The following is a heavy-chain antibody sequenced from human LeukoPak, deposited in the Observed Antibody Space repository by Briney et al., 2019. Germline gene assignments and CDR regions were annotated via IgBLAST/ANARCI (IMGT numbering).Heavy chain of an antibody. D-gene: IGHD3-10*01. Sequence: ASVKVSCKASGFTFTGYYMHWVRQAPGQGLEWMGIINPSGHITNYAQKFQGRLTVTRDTPTSTVYMELRSLRSDDTAVYYCARVDTMVRGRGPPWFDPWGQGTLVTVSS. CDR3: ARVDTMVRGRGPPWFDP. V-gene: IGHV1-46*01. J-gene: IGHJ5*02. CDR2: INPSGHIT. CDR1: GFTFTGYY.